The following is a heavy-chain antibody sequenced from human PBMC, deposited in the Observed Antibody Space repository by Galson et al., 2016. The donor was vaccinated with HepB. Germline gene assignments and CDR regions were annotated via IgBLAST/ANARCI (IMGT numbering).Heavy chain of an antibody. Sequence: SLRLSCAASGFTFSSYWMHWVRLAPQKGLVWVSRINSDWSDTKYADSAKGRFTISRDNTHNTLYLQMNSLRVEDMAVYYCVRAAYSLDHWGQGTLVTVSS. CDR3: VRAAYSLDH. CDR1: GFTFSSYW. V-gene: IGHV3-74*01. CDR2: INSDWSDT. J-gene: IGHJ4*02. D-gene: IGHD3-16*01.